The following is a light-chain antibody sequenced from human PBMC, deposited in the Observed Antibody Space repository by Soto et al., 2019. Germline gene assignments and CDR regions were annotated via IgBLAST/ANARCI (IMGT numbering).Light chain of an antibody. CDR2: GES. CDR3: QQYNNWPRT. V-gene: IGKV3-15*01. CDR1: QSVSSN. Sequence: EIVRTQSPATLSVSPGERATLSCRASQSVSSNLAWYQQKPGQAPRLLIYGESTRATGIPARFSGSGSGTEFTLTISSLQAEDFAVYYCQQYNNWPRTFGQGTKVEIK. J-gene: IGKJ1*01.